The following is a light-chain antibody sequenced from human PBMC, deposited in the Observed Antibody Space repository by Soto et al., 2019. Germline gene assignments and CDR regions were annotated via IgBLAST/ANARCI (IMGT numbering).Light chain of an antibody. CDR1: QSVSSD. V-gene: IGKV3-15*01. CDR3: QQYIRWPLT. CDR2: GAS. J-gene: IGKJ4*01. Sequence: EIVMTQSPATLSVSPGEGATLSCRPSQSVSSDLAWYHQKPGQAPRLLIYGASTRATGIPARFSGSGSGTEFTLTINSLQSEDFAVYYCQQYIRWPLTFGGGTKVDIK.